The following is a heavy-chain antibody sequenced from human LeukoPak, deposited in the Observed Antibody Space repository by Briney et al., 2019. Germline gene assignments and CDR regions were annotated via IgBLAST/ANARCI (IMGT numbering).Heavy chain of an antibody. V-gene: IGHV4-34*01. D-gene: IGHD2-15*01. CDR2: INHSGST. Sequence: SETLSLTCAVYGGSFSGYYWSWIRQPPGKGLEWIGEINHSGSTNYNPSLKSRVTISVDTSKNQFSLKLSSVTAADTAVYYCARQSHSDAFDIWGQGTMVTVSS. CDR3: ARQSHSDAFDI. J-gene: IGHJ3*02. CDR1: GGSFSGYY.